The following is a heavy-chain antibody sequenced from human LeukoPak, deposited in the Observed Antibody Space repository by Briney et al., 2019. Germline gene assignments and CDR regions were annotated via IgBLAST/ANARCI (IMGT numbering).Heavy chain of an antibody. CDR3: ARFPLYYDILTGPTSGMDV. CDR1: GYTLTELS. CDR2: FDPEDGET. J-gene: IGHJ6*02. Sequence: ASVKVSCKVSGYTLTELSMHWVRQAPGKGLEWVGGFDPEDGETIYAQKFQGRVTMTRDTSISTAYMELSRLRSDDTAVYYCARFPLYYDILTGPTSGMDVWGQGTTVTVSS. D-gene: IGHD3-9*01. V-gene: IGHV1-24*01.